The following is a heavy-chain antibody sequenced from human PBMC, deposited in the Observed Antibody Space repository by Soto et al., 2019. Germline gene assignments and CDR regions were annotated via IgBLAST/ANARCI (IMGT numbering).Heavy chain of an antibody. Sequence: GGSLRLSCAASGFTFSSYSLNWVRQAPGKGLEWVSYTTSSGTTVYYADSVRGRFTISRDNAKNSLYLQMNSLRDDDTAVYYCARGSSNWAYYFAFWGQGTLVTVSS. CDR3: ARGSSNWAYYFAF. CDR2: TTSSGTTV. J-gene: IGHJ4*02. CDR1: GFTFSSYS. D-gene: IGHD6-13*01. V-gene: IGHV3-48*02.